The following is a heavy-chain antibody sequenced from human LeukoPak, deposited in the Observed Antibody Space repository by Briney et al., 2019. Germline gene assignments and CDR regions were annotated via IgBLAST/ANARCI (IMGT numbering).Heavy chain of an antibody. CDR2: ISSSSSYI. Sequence: GGSLRLSCAASGFTFSSYSMNWVRQAPGKGLEWVSSISSSSSYIYYADSVKGRFTISRDNAKNSLYLQMNSLRAEDTAVYYCARDPSSYYGSGSRYFDYWGQGTLVTVSS. CDR3: ARDPSSYYGSGSRYFDY. D-gene: IGHD3-10*01. J-gene: IGHJ4*02. V-gene: IGHV3-21*01. CDR1: GFTFSSYS.